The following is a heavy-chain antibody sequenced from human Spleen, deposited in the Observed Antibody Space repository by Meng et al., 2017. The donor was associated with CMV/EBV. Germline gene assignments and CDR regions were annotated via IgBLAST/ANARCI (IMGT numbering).Heavy chain of an antibody. V-gene: IGHV1-2*02. CDR3: ARCGGDCFLGGWFDP. CDR1: GYNFTGYY. CDR2: INPNSGGT. D-gene: IGHD2-21*01. J-gene: IGHJ5*02. Sequence: ASVKVSCKASGYNFTGYYMHWVRQAPGQGLEWMGWINPNSGGTTYAQKFQGRVTMTGDTSITTAYMEVSRLRSDDMAVYYCARCGGDCFLGGWFDPWGQGTLVTVSS.